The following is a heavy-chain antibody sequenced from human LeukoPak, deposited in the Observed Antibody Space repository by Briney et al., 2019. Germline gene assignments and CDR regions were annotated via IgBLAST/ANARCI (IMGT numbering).Heavy chain of an antibody. V-gene: IGHV1-46*01. CDR2: INPSGGST. CDR1: GYTFTSYY. J-gene: IGHJ4*02. D-gene: IGHD1-26*01. Sequence: ASVTVSCKASGYTFTSYYMHWVRQAPGQGLGWMGIINPSGGSTSYAQKFQGRVTMTRDTSTSTVYMELSSLRSEDTAVYYCARAPLGGLAFDYWGQGTLVTVSS. CDR3: ARAPLGGLAFDY.